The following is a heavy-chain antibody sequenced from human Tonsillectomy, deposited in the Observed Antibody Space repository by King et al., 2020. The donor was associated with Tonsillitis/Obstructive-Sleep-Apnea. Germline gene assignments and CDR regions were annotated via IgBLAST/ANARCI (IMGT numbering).Heavy chain of an antibody. Sequence: QFTLKESGPTLVKPTQTLTLTCTFSGFSLSTSGVGVGWIRQPPGKALEWLALIYWDDDKRYSPSLKSRLTITKDTSKNQVVLTMTNMDPVDTGTYYCALPPLYCSSSSCTYYFDYWGQGTLVTVSS. CDR2: IYWDDDK. V-gene: IGHV2-5*02. D-gene: IGHD2-2*01. CDR1: GFSLSTSGVG. CDR3: ALPPLYCSSSSCTYYFDY. J-gene: IGHJ4*02.